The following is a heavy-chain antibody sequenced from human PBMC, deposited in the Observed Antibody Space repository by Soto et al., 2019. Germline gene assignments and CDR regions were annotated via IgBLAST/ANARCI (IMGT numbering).Heavy chain of an antibody. V-gene: IGHV3-23*01. CDR1: GFTFSNYA. D-gene: IGHD6-19*01. CDR2: ISATGST. Sequence: EVQVLDSGGGLVQPGGSQRLSCEDSGFTFSNYAMSWVRQAPGKGLEWVSTISATGSTLYADSVKGRFTISRDNSKNTVYLQMNFMRAEDSAVYYCAKVSNKWAVAQRGYFDYWGQGTLVTVSS. CDR3: AKVSNKWAVAQRGYFDY. J-gene: IGHJ4*02.